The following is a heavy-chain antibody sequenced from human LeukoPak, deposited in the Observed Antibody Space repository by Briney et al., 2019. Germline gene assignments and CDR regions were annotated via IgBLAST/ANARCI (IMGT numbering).Heavy chain of an antibody. CDR3: TTDPYCGGDCNWAP. V-gene: IGHV3-15*01. D-gene: IGHD2-21*01. J-gene: IGHJ5*02. CDR1: GFTFSNAW. Sequence: PGGSPRLSCAASGFTFSNAWMSWVRQAPGKGLEWVGRIKSKTDGGTTDYAAPVKGRFTISRDDSKNTLYLQMNSLKTEDTAVYYCTTDPYCGGDCNWAPWGQGTLVTVSS. CDR2: IKSKTDGGTT.